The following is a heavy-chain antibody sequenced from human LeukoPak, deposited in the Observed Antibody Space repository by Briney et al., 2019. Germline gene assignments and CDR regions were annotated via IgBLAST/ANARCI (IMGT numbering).Heavy chain of an antibody. CDR2: ISDSGAST. D-gene: IGHD5-18*01. CDR1: GFTFSSYA. J-gene: IGHJ4*02. CDR3: AKHQLDTAFDY. V-gene: IGHV3-23*01. Sequence: GGSLRLSCAASGFTFSSYAMSWVRQAPGKGLEWVSVISDSGASTYYADSVKGRSTISRDNSKNTPYLQMNSLRAEDTALYYCAKHQLDTAFDYWGQGALVTVSS.